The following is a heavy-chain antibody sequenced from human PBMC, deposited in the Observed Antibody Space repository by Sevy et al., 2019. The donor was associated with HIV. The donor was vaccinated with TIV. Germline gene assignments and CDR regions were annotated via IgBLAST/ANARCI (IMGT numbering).Heavy chain of an antibody. Sequence: GGSLRLSCAASGITLTPYWMHWVRQVPGKGLVWVSRINSDGSSTSYAESVKGRFTISRDNGKNTVYLQMKSLRVKDTAAYFCSRGLYYYDMRGHQEPGDYWGQGVLVTVSS. V-gene: IGHV3-74*01. CDR1: GITLTPYW. D-gene: IGHD3-22*01. CDR2: INSDGSST. CDR3: SRGLYYYDMRGHQEPGDY. J-gene: IGHJ4*02.